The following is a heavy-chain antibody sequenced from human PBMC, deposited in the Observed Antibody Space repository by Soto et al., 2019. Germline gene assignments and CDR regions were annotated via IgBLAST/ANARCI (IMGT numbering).Heavy chain of an antibody. CDR3: ENWRDTNPHVGNYYYGMDI. J-gene: IGHJ6*02. CDR2: IMPIFGTA. CDR1: GGTFNSYA. Sequence: QVQLVQSGAEVKKPGASVKVSCKASGGTFNSYAISWVRQAPGQGLECLGGIMPIFGTADYAQKFQGRATFTAEETTSTAYIELSRLSSEDTAVYYCENWRDTNPHVGNYYYGMDILGQGTTVTGS. V-gene: IGHV1-69*12. D-gene: IGHD1-1*01.